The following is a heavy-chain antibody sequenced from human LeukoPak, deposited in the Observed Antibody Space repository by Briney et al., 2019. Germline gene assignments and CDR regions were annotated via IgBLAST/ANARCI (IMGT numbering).Heavy chain of an antibody. V-gene: IGHV4-34*01. CDR3: AREYDSSPFDY. Sequence: TSETLSLTCAVYGGSFSGYYWSWIRQPPGKGLEWIGEINHSGSTNYNPSLKSRVTISVDTSKNQFSLKLSSVTAADTAVYYCAREYDSSPFDYWGQGTLVTVSS. D-gene: IGHD3-22*01. CDR1: GGSFSGYY. J-gene: IGHJ4*02. CDR2: INHSGST.